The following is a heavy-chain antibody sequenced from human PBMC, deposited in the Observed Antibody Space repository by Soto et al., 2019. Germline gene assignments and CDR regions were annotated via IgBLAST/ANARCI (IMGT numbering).Heavy chain of an antibody. Sequence: SETLSLTCTVSGGSISSGGYYWSWIRQHPGKGLEWIGYIYYSGSTYYNPSLKSRVTISVDTSKNQFSLKLSSVTAADTAVYYCARYCSGGSCYFLRNDHYYYYMDVWGKGTTVTVSS. V-gene: IGHV4-31*03. J-gene: IGHJ6*03. CDR1: GGSISSGGYY. CDR3: ARYCSGGSCYFLRNDHYYYYMDV. D-gene: IGHD2-15*01. CDR2: IYYSGST.